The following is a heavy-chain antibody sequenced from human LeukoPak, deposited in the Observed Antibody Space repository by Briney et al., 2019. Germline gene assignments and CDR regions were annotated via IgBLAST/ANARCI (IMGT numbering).Heavy chain of an antibody. CDR1: GYTFTGYY. CDR3: ARDTLRTYDYVWGSYRHDAFDI. Sequence: EASVKVSCKASGYTFTGYYMHWVRQAPGQGLEWMGWINPNSGGTNYAQKFQGRVTMTRDTSISTAYMELSRLRSDDTAVYYCARDTLRTYDYVWGSYRHDAFDIWGQGTMVTVSS. J-gene: IGHJ3*02. V-gene: IGHV1-2*02. D-gene: IGHD3-16*02. CDR2: INPNSGGT.